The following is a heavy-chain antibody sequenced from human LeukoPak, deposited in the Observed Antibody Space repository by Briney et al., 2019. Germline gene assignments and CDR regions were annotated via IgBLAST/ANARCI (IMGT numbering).Heavy chain of an antibody. V-gene: IGHV3-30*18. CDR1: GFTFSSYG. D-gene: IGHD2-15*01. CDR2: ISYDGSNK. CDR3: AKAVCGGSCYGYFDY. J-gene: IGHJ4*02. Sequence: PGGSLRLSCAASGFTFSSYGMHWVRQAPGKGLEWVAVISYDGSNKYYADSVKGRFTISRDNSKNTLYLQMNSLRAEDAAVYYCAKAVCGGSCYGYFDYWGQGTLVTVSS.